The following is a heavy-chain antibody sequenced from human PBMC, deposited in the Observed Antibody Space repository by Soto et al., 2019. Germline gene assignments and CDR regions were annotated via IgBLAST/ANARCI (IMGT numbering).Heavy chain of an antibody. V-gene: IGHV4-4*02. D-gene: IGHD5-18*01. CDR3: ARWGDWMQQVL. Sequence: QVQLQESGPGLVKPSGTLSLTCGVSGGSIGSNKWWSWVRQPPGKGLEWIGEIYHSGSTNYNPSLKSRTTISVDKSKNQFSLKLNSVTAADTAVYYCARWGDWMQQVLWGQGTLVTVSS. J-gene: IGHJ4*02. CDR1: GGSIGSNKW. CDR2: IYHSGST.